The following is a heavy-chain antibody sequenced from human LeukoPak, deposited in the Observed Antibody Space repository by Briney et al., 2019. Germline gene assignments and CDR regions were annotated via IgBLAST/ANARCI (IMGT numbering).Heavy chain of an antibody. CDR1: GFTFSSYW. CDR2: INSDGSST. CDR3: ARRLTTYYYDSSGYYYSAHFDY. J-gene: IGHJ4*02. V-gene: IGHV3-74*01. Sequence: GGSLRLSCAASGFTFSSYWMHWVRQAPGKGLVWVSRINSDGSSTSYADSVKGRFTISRDNAKNTLYLQMNSLRAEDTAVYYCARRLTTYYYDSSGYYYSAHFDYWGQGTLVTVSS. D-gene: IGHD3-22*01.